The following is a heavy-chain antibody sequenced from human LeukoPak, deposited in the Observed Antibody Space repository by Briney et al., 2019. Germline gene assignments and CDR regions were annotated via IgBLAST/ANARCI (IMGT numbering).Heavy chain of an antibody. CDR3: ARLDGRLWFGDYHDDAFDI. Sequence: GESLKISCKGSGYSFTSYWIGWVRQMPGKGLEWMGIIYPGDSDTRYSPSFQGQVTISADKSISTAYLQWSSLKASDTAMYYCARLDGRLWFGDYHDDAFDIWGQGTMVTVSS. CDR1: GYSFTSYW. V-gene: IGHV5-51*01. J-gene: IGHJ3*02. CDR2: IYPGDSDT. D-gene: IGHD3-10*01.